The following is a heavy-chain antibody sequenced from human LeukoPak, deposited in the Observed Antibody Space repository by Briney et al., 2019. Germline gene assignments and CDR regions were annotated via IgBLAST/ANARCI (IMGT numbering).Heavy chain of an antibody. CDR2: IDWNGGST. D-gene: IGHD3-10*01. J-gene: IGHJ4*02. CDR1: GFTFDDYG. V-gene: IGHV3-20*04. CDR3: ARDNYYGSGSYYSSFPFDY. Sequence: GGSLRLSCAASGFTFDDYGMSWVRRAPGKGLEWVSGIDWNGGSTGYADSVKGRFTISRDNAKNSLYLQMNSLRAEDTALYYCARDNYYGSGSYYSSFPFDYWGQGTLVTVSS.